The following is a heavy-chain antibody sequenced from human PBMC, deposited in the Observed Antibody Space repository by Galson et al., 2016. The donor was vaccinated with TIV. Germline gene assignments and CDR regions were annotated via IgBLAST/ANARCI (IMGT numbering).Heavy chain of an antibody. J-gene: IGHJ2*01. V-gene: IGHV4-61*02. CDR3: ARVPPAGHHWYFDH. CDR2: IHTNGIT. D-gene: IGHD2-15*01. CDR1: GGSVSHTSYY. Sequence: TLSLTCTVSGGSVSHTSYYWGWIRQPPGKGLEWIGRIHTNGITNYNPSLKNRVTLSADTSENQFSLKLESVTAADTAVYYCARVPPAGHHWYFDHWGRGTLVTVSS.